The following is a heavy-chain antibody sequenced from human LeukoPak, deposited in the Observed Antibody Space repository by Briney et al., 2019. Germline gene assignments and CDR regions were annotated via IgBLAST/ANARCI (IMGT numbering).Heavy chain of an antibody. Sequence: GGSLRLSCAASGFIFTNCAMTWVRQAPGKGLEWVLTISGSGGITYYADSVKGRFTVSRDNSRNTLFLQMNNLRAEDTAVYYCAMNYYDSSRYFPFDFWGQGTLVTVSS. CDR1: GFIFTNCA. V-gene: IGHV3-23*01. D-gene: IGHD3-22*01. J-gene: IGHJ4*02. CDR3: AMNYYDSSRYFPFDF. CDR2: ISGSGGIT.